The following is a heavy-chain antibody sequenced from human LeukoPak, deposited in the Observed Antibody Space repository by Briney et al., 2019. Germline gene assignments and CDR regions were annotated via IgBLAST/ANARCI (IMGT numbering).Heavy chain of an antibody. J-gene: IGHJ6*02. CDR3: AKENLVGATTGYYYGMDV. CDR2: ISYDGSNK. Sequence: GGSLILSCAASGFTFSSYGMHWVRQAPGKGLEWVAVISYDGSNKYYADSVKGRFTISRDNSKNTLYLQMNSLRAEDTAVYYCAKENLVGATTGYYYGMDVWGQGTTVTVSS. D-gene: IGHD1-26*01. V-gene: IGHV3-30*18. CDR1: GFTFSSYG.